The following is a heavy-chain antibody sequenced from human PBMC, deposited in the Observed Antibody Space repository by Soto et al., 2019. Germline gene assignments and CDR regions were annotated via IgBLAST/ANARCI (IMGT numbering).Heavy chain of an antibody. V-gene: IGHV4-30-4*01. CDR3: ATESGSTYGYFDH. CDR2: ISNSGST. Sequence: TLSLTCTVSGGSVTSDEDYWTWIRQSPGKGLEWIGYISNSGSTGYNPSLKTRLSMSVDRSKNQFTLRLTSVTAADTAVYSCATESGSTYGYFDHWGQGTQVTV. J-gene: IGHJ4*02. CDR1: GGSVTSDEDY. D-gene: IGHD5-18*01.